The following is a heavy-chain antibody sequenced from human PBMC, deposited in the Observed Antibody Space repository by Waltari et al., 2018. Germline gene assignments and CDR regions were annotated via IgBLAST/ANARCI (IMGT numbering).Heavy chain of an antibody. D-gene: IGHD2-21*02. CDR3: AKGSGSDFYGPDY. CDR2: ISGGGGST. J-gene: IGHJ4*02. Sequence: EVQLLESGGGLVQPGVSLRLSCAASGFTFSNYAMNWVRQAPGKGLEWGSLISGGGGSTYHADSVKGRFTISRDDSKNALYLQMNSLRAEDTALYYCAKGSGSDFYGPDYWGQGTLVTVSS. V-gene: IGHV3-23*01. CDR1: GFTFSNYA.